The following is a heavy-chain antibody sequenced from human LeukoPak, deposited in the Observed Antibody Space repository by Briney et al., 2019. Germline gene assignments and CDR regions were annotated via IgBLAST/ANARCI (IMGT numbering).Heavy chain of an antibody. J-gene: IGHJ4*02. CDR1: GFIFSSRN. D-gene: IGHD6-13*01. Sequence: GGSLRLSCEASGFIFSSRNMDWVRQAPGKGLEWVSYISSSGDSIYYADSVKGRFTISRDNAKNSLYLQMNSLRAEDTAVYYCARNIAADAPGWGQGTLVTVSS. CDR3: ARNIAADAPG. V-gene: IGHV3-21*04. CDR2: ISSSGDSI.